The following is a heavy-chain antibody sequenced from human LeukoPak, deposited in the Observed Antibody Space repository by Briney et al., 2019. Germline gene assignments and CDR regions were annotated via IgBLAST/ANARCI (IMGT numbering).Heavy chain of an antibody. CDR3: ARTYYDSWGYYEVTY. Sequence: SETLSLTCTVSGGSMNSYYWSWIRQPPGKGLEWIGHIFHSGNTNDNPSLKSRVTTSVDPSKNQFSLRLRSLTAADTAVYYCARTYYDSWGYYEVTYWGQGTLVTVSP. V-gene: IGHV4-59*01. D-gene: IGHD3-22*01. J-gene: IGHJ4*02. CDR2: IFHSGNT. CDR1: GGSMNSYY.